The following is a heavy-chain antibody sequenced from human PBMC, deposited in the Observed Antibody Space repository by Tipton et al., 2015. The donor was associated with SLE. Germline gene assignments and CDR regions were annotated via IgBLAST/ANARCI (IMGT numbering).Heavy chain of an antibody. J-gene: IGHJ4*02. Sequence: LRLSCAVSGYSISSVYHWAWIRQPPGKGLEWIGIIYHSGSTYYNPSLKSRVTISVDTSKNQFSLKLSSVTAADTAVYYCLRSGGYWGQGTLVTVSS. CDR2: IYHSGST. D-gene: IGHD3-10*01. CDR3: LRSGGY. V-gene: IGHV4-38-2*01. CDR1: GYSISSVYH.